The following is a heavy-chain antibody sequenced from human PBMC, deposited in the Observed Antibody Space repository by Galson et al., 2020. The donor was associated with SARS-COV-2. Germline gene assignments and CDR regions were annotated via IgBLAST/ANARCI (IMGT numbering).Heavy chain of an antibody. CDR3: ARGRYDSSHYYYGVAEYFQH. D-gene: IGHD3-22*01. CDR1: GFTVNTNY. CDR2: LYSGGSS. J-gene: IGHJ1*01. V-gene: IGHV3-53*01. Sequence: GGSLRLSCTASGFTVNTNYMGWVRQAPGKGLEWVAVLYSGGSSYYADPVKGRFVISRDDADNTMFLQMNTLGAEDTAIYYCARGRYDSSHYYYGVAEYFQHWGQGTQVTVSS.